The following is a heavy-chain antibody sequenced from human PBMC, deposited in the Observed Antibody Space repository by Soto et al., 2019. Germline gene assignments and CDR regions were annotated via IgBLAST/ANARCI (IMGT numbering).Heavy chain of an antibody. D-gene: IGHD3-9*01. CDR3: ARGRDFDHILTGSASNY. V-gene: IGHV1-69*02. CDR1: GGTFSSYT. J-gene: IGHJ4*02. CDR2: IIPILGIA. Sequence: SVKVSCKASGGTFSSYTISWVRQAPGQGLEWMGRIIPILGIANYAQKFQGRVTITADKSTSTAYMELSSLRSEDTAVYYCARGRDFDHILTGSASNYWGQGTLVTVSS.